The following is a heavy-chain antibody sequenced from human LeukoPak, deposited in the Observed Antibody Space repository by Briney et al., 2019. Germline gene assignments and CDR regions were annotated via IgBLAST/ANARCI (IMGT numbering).Heavy chain of an antibody. J-gene: IGHJ6*03. CDR3: ARPSGTVTTSYYYYYMDV. D-gene: IGHD4-17*01. V-gene: IGHV1-2*02. CDR2: INPNSGGT. CDR1: GDTFTSYY. Sequence: ASVKVSCKASGDTFTSYYINWVRQAPGQGLEWMGWINPNSGGTNYAQKFQGRVTMTRDTSISTAYMELSRLRSDDTAVYYCARPSGTVTTSYYYYYMDVWGKGTTVTVSS.